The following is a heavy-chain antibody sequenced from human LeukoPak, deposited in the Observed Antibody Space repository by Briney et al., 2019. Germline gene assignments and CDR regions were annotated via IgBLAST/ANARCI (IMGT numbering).Heavy chain of an antibody. CDR2: ISSSSSYI. D-gene: IGHD4-11*01. CDR3: ARDLTVFGDYYYGMDV. V-gene: IGHV3-21*01. J-gene: IGHJ6*02. CDR1: GFTFSSYA. Sequence: NPGGSLRLSCTASGFTFSSYAMNWVRQAPGKGLECVSSISSSSSYIYYADSVKGRFTISRDNAKNSLYLQMNSLRAEDTAVYYCARDLTVFGDYYYGMDVWGQGTTVTVSS.